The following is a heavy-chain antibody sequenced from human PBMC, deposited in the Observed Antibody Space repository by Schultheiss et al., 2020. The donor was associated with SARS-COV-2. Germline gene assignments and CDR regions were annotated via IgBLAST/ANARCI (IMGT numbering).Heavy chain of an antibody. Sequence: SETLSITCAVYGGSFSGYYWGWIRQPPGKGLEWIGEINHSGSTNYNPSLKSRVTISVDTSKNQFSLKLSSVTAADTAVYYCARDDSSSWYGGIDIWGQGTMVTVAS. CDR1: GGSFSGYY. CDR3: ARDDSSSWYGGIDI. J-gene: IGHJ3*02. D-gene: IGHD6-13*01. V-gene: IGHV4-34*01. CDR2: INHSGST.